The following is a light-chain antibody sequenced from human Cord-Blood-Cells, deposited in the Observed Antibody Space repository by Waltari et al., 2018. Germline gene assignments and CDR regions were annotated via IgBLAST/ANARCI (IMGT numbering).Light chain of an antibody. V-gene: IGLV2-14*03. J-gene: IGLJ3*02. CDR3: SSYTSSSTLV. Sequence: QSALTQPASVSGPPGRSNTSCCTGTSRAGGGYNYVSWSQQHPGQAPKLMIYDVSNRPSGVSNRFSGAKSGNTAALTISGLQAEDEADYYCSSYTSSSTLVFGGGTKLTVL. CDR2: DVS. CDR1: SRAGGGYNY.